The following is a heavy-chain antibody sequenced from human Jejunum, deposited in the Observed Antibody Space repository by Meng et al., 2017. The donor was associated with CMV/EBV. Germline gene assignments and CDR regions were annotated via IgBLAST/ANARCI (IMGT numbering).Heavy chain of an antibody. Sequence: VSSNFFSWVRQAPGKGLEWVSVIYSSGTTYYTESVNGRFTISRDGSKNMVYLQMNSLRPEDTAMYYCARDLGPKHDYNWRAFDIWGQGTMVTVSS. J-gene: IGHJ3*02. CDR2: IYSSGTT. CDR3: ARDLGPKHDYNWRAFDI. CDR1: VSSNF. D-gene: IGHD5-24*01. V-gene: IGHV3-66*03.